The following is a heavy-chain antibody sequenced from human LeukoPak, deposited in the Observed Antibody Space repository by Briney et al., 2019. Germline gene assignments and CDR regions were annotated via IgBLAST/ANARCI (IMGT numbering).Heavy chain of an antibody. V-gene: IGHV5-51*01. CDR3: ARLAYCSNDVCYSNYYYSMDV. CDR2: IYPDDSDT. J-gene: IGHJ6*03. Sequence: GESLKISCKGSGYTFSSFWIGWVRQMPGKGLEWMGIIYPDDSDTRYSPSFQGQVTISADKSISTAYLQWSSLKASDTAMYYCARLAYCSNDVCYSNYYYSMDVWGKGTTVTVSS. CDR1: GYTFSSFW. D-gene: IGHD2-8*01.